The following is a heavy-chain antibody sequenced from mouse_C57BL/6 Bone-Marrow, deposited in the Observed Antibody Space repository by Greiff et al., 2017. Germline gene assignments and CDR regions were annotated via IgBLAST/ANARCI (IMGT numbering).Heavy chain of an antibody. CDR2: IDPENGDT. CDR1: GFNIKDDY. J-gene: IGHJ3*01. Sequence: VQLQQSGAELVRPGASVKLSCTASGFNIKDDYIHWVKQRPEQGLEWIGWIDPENGDTEYDSKFQGKATITADTSSNTAYLQLSSLTSEDTAVYYCTTIYYGYAWFAYWGQGTLVTVSA. V-gene: IGHV14-4*01. CDR3: TTIYYGYAWFAY. D-gene: IGHD2-2*01.